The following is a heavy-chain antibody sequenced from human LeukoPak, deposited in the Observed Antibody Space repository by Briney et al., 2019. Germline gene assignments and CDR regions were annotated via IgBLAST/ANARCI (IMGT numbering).Heavy chain of an antibody. J-gene: IGHJ2*01. Sequence: SETLSLTCTVSGGSISSYYWSWIRQPPGKGLEWIGCIYYSGSTNYNPSLKSRVTISVDTSKNQFSLKLSSVTAADTAVYYCARHPNDFWSGYYTTGYFDLWGRGTLVTVSS. CDR1: GGSISSYY. CDR3: ARHPNDFWSGYYTTGYFDL. D-gene: IGHD3-3*01. V-gene: IGHV4-59*08. CDR2: IYYSGST.